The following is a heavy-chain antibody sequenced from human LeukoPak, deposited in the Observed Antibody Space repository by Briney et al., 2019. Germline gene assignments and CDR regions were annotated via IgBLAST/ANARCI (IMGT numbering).Heavy chain of an antibody. CDR2: LRYDGSSK. D-gene: IGHD5-18*01. CDR1: GFTFSSYG. J-gene: IGHJ4*02. Sequence: GGSLRLSCAASGFTFSSYGMHWVRHAPGKGLEWVAFLRYDGSSKCYADSAKGRFTISRDNSKNTLYRQMNNLRAEDTAVYYCARGVVDTAKGMGYWGQGTLVTVSS. V-gene: IGHV3-30*02. CDR3: ARGVVDTAKGMGY.